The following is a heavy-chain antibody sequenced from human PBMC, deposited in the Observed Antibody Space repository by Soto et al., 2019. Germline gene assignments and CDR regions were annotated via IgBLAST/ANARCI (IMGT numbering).Heavy chain of an antibody. CDR1: GGSINNYY. CDR3: ARDHPHSYGIYYFDY. J-gene: IGHJ4*02. V-gene: IGHV4-59*01. Sequence: PSETLSLTCAVCGGSINNYYWSGIRQPPGKGLEWIGYIYSSGSTNYNPSLKSRVTISADTSKNQVSLKLTSVTAADTAVYYCARDHPHSYGIYYFDYWGQGTLVTVSS. D-gene: IGHD5-18*01. CDR2: IYSSGST.